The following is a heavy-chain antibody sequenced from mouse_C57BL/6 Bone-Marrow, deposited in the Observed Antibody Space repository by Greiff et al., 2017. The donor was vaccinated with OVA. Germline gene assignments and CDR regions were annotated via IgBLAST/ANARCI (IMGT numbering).Heavy chain of an antibody. V-gene: IGHV1-50*01. D-gene: IGHD1-1*01. Sequence: VQLQQPGAELVKPGASVKLSCKASGYTFTSYWMQWVKQRPGQGLAWIGEIDPSDSYTNYNQKLKGKATLPVDPSTSTAYMQLSILTSEDSAVYYCSIRITTVVGAMDYWGQGTSVTVSS. CDR3: SIRITTVVGAMDY. CDR1: GYTFTSYW. CDR2: IDPSDSYT. J-gene: IGHJ4*01.